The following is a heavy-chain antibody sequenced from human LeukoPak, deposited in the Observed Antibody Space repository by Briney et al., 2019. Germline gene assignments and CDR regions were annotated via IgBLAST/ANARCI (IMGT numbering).Heavy chain of an antibody. D-gene: IGHD3-10*01. CDR3: ATYAGTSSKYFQH. V-gene: IGHV5-10-1*01. CDR1: GYSFTSYW. Sequence: GESLKISCKASGYSFTSYWISWVRQMPGEGLEWMGRIDPSDSYTNYSPSFQGHVTISADKSINTAYVQWSSLKASDTAMYYCATYAGTSSKYFQHWGQGTLVTVSS. J-gene: IGHJ1*01. CDR2: IDPSDSYT.